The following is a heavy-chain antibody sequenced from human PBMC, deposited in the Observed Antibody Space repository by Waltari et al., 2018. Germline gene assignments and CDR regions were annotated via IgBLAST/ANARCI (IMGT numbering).Heavy chain of an antibody. CDR3: ARRLEMSGITYDAFDI. CDR2: VSPNGDT. CDR1: GDSITSPLYH. V-gene: IGHV4-39*01. D-gene: IGHD3-3*01. J-gene: IGHJ3*02. Sequence: QLQLQESGPGLVKPSETLSLTCTVSGDSITSPLYHWGWIRQPPGKGLEWIGRVSPNGDTYYNPALKGRGTISGGTSKTQFSLELSSVTAADTAVFYCARRLEMSGITYDAFDIWGQGTMVTVSS.